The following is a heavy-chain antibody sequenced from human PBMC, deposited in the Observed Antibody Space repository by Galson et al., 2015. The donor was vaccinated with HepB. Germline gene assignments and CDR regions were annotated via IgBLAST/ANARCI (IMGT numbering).Heavy chain of an antibody. CDR2: INPSGGST. Sequence: CKASGYTFTSYYMHWVRQAPGQGLEWMGIINPSGGSTSYAQKFQGRVTMTRDTSISTAYMELSRLRSDDTAVYYCARVGARGDYYYGMDVWGQGTTVTVSS. V-gene: IGHV1-46*01. J-gene: IGHJ6*02. CDR1: GYTFTSYY. CDR3: ARVGARGDYYYGMDV. D-gene: IGHD3-10*01.